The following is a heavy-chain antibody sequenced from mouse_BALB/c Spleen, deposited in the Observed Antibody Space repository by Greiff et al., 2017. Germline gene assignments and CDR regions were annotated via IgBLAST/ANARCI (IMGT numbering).Heavy chain of an antibody. CDR3: ARGDWFAY. CDR1: GYTFTSYW. J-gene: IGHJ3*01. CDR2: INPSTGYT. Sequence: VQLQESGAELAKPGASVKMSCKASGYTFTSYWMHWVKQRPGQGLEWIGYINPSTGYTEYNQKFKDKATLTADKSSSTAYMQLSSLTSEDSAVYYCARGDWFAYWGQGTLVTVSA. V-gene: IGHV1-7*01.